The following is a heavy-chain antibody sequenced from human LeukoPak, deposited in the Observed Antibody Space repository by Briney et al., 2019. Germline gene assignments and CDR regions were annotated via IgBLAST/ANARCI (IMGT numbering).Heavy chain of an antibody. CDR3: ASAYSSSSGYYYYGMDV. CDR1: GFTVSSNY. D-gene: IGHD6-6*01. J-gene: IGHJ6*02. Sequence: PGGSLRLSCAASGFTVSSNYMSWVRQAPGKGLEWVSVIYSGGSTYYADSVKGRFTISRDNSKSTLYLQMNSLRAEDTAVYYCASAYSSSSGYYYYGMDVWGQGTLVTVSS. CDR2: IYSGGST. V-gene: IGHV3-66*01.